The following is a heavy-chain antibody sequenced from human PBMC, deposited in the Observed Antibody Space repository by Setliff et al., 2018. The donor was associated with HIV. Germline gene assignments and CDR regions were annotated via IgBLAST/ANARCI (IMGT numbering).Heavy chain of an antibody. CDR3: SRSGVPPYYYYGMDV. D-gene: IGHD3-10*01. J-gene: IGHJ6*02. Sequence: GASVTVSCKASGYTFTTYGVNWVRQAPGQGLEWMGWINSYNGNTKFAQKFQGRVTMTTDTSTTTAFMELRSLKADDTGIYYCSRSGVPPYYYYGMDVWGQGTTVTVSS. CDR2: INSYNGNT. CDR1: GYTFTTYG. V-gene: IGHV1-18*04.